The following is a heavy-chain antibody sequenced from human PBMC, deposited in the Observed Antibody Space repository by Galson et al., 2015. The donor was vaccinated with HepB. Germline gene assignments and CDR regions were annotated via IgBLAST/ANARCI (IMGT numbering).Heavy chain of an antibody. J-gene: IGHJ4*02. D-gene: IGHD5-18*01. CDR3: ASRPKAQLDTASPTHFDY. V-gene: IGHV1-2*02. Sequence: SVKVSCKASGYTFTGYYMHWVRQAPGQGLEWMGWINPNSGGTNYAQKFQGRVTMTRDTSISTAYMELSSLKASDTAMYYCASRPKAQLDTASPTHFDYWGQGTLVTVSS. CDR1: GYTFTGYY. CDR2: INPNSGGT.